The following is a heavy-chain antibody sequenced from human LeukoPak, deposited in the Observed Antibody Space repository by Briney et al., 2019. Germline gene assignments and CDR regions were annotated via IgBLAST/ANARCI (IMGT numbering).Heavy chain of an antibody. J-gene: IGHJ4*02. D-gene: IGHD6-13*01. V-gene: IGHV3-7*01. CDR2: IRKDGSVE. CDR3: AREARSSRDFDY. CDR1: GFTLGSYW. Sequence: PGDSLRLSCSASGFTLGSYWMTWVRQAPGKGLEWVANIRKDGSVENYVDSVKGRFTISRDNAKNSLYLQMNSLSAEDTALYYCAREARSSRDFDYWGQGTLVTVSS.